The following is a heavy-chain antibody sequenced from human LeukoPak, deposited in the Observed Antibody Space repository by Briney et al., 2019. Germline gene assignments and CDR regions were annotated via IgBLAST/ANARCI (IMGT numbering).Heavy chain of an antibody. CDR2: TYYRSKWYN. V-gene: IGHV6-1*01. J-gene: IGHJ4*02. CDR3: ARDGYYDSSGSECPLDY. D-gene: IGHD3-22*01. Sequence: SQTLSLTCAISGDSVSSNSAAWNWIRQSPSRGLEWLGRTYYRSKWYNDYAVSVKSRITINPDTSKNQFSLQLNSVTPEDTAVYYCARDGYYDSSGSECPLDYWGQGTLVTVSS. CDR1: GDSVSSNSAA.